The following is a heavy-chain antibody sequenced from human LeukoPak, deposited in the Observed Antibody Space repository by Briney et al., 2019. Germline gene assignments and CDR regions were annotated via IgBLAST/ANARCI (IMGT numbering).Heavy chain of an antibody. CDR1: GFTFSDYY. D-gene: IGHD3-3*01. Sequence: GGSLRLSCAASGFTFSDYYMSWIRQAPGKGLEWVSYISSSGSTIYYADSVKGRFTISRDNAKNSLYLQMNSLRAEDTAVYYCARDRYYDFWSGYYHFDYWGQGTLVTVSS. CDR3: ARDRYYDFWSGYYHFDY. CDR2: ISSSGSTI. V-gene: IGHV3-11*01. J-gene: IGHJ4*02.